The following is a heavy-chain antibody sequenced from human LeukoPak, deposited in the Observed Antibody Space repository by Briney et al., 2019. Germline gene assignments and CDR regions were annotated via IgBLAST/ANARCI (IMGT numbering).Heavy chain of an antibody. J-gene: IGHJ4*02. CDR1: GGSISSSSYF. CDR2: IFYSGST. CDR3: ARDLSGY. D-gene: IGHD2/OR15-2a*01. Sequence: PSGTLSLTCTVSGGSISSSSYFWGWIRQPPGKGLEWIGSIFYSGSTYYNPSLNSRVTISVDTSKNQFSLKLSSVTAADTAVYYCARDLSGYWGQGTLVTVSS. V-gene: IGHV4-39*07.